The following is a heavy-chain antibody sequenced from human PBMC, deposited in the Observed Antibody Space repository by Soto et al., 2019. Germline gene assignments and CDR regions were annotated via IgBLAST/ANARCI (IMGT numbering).Heavy chain of an antibody. D-gene: IGHD3-10*01. V-gene: IGHV3-30-3*01. CDR1: GFTFSSYA. J-gene: IGHJ4*02. CDR2: ISYDGSNK. Sequence: GGSLRLGXAASGFTFSSYAMHWVRQAPGKGLEWVAVISYDGSNKYYADSVKGRFTISRDNSKNTLYLQMNSLRAEDTAVYYCAKDRNYGKFDYWGQGTLVTVSS. CDR3: AKDRNYGKFDY.